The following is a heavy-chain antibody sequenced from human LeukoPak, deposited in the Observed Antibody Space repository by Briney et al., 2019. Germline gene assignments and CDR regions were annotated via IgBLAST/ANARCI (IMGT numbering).Heavy chain of an antibody. CDR3: ARDDAVAGHFDY. V-gene: IGHV3-23*01. CDR2: ISGSGGST. D-gene: IGHD6-19*01. CDR1: GFTFSSYA. J-gene: IGHJ4*02. Sequence: PGGSLRLSCAASGFTFSSYAMSWVRQAPGKGLEWVSAISGSGGSTYYADSVKGRFTISRDNSKNTLYLQMNSLRAEDTAVYYCARDDAVAGHFDYWGQGTLVTVSS.